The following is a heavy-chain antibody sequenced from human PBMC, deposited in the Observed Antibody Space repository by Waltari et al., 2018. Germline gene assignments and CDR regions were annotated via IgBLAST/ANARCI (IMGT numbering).Heavy chain of an antibody. CDR1: GGSITNIRHT. J-gene: IGHJ3*01. D-gene: IGHD3-16*01. V-gene: IGHV4-39*01. CDR3: ATYVGASIGTAAFDV. CDR2: ISYTGAT. Sequence: QLHLQESGPGLVKPSETLSLTCSVSGGSITNIRHTWAWIRQPPGKGLEWTATISYTGATYNNPSLKSLVTISGDTSKNQFSLKLNSVTAADTAVYYCATYVGASIGTAAFDVWGQGTMVTVSS.